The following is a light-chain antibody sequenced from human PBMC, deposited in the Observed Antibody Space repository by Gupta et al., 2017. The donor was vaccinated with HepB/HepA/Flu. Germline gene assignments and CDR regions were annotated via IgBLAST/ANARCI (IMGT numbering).Light chain of an antibody. V-gene: IGKV3-20*01. CDR3: QQCGGEPLWT. Sequence: DTVLTQSPGTLSLSPGESATLSCRASQTITNNYLAWYQQKPGQAPSLLIYGAYNRHGGISARFSGSGSGTDLTLTISRLEPEDFAVYYCQQCGGEPLWTFGPGTKVEIK. CDR1: QTITNNY. J-gene: IGKJ1*01. CDR2: GAY.